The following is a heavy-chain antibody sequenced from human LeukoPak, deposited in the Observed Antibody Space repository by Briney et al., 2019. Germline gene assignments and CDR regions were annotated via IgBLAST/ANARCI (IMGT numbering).Heavy chain of an antibody. D-gene: IGHD2-2*01. Sequence: PGGPLRLSCAASGFTFSSHAMSWARQAPGKGLEWVSAISDGGGTTFYADSVKGRFAISRDNSKNTLFLQMNSLRAEDTALYYCAKRPSSSTTGSASAFDIWGQGTMVTVSS. J-gene: IGHJ3*02. CDR3: AKRPSSSTTGSASAFDI. V-gene: IGHV3-23*01. CDR2: ISDGGGTT. CDR1: GFTFSSHA.